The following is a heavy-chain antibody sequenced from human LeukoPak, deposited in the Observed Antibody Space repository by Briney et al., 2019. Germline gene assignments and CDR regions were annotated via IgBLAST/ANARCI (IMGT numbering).Heavy chain of an antibody. Sequence: GRSLRLSCAASGFTFSSYGMHWVRQAPGKGLEWVAVIWYDGSNKYYADSVKGRFTISRDNSKSTLYLQMNSLRAEDTAVYYCARDPSGDYYYYGMYVWGQGTTVTVSS. CDR3: ARDPSGDYYYYGMYV. CDR1: GFTFSSYG. CDR2: IWYDGSNK. V-gene: IGHV3-33*01. J-gene: IGHJ6*02.